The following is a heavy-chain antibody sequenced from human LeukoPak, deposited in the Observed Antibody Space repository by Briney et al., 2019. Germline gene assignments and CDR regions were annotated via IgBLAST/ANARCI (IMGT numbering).Heavy chain of an antibody. Sequence: GGSLRLSCAASGFNFGSYGMHWVRQAPGKGLEWVAIISYDGSNKYYADSVKGRFTISRDNSKNTLYLQMSSPRPEDTAVYYCATHHREGVTGREYFQHWGQGTLVNVSS. CDR2: ISYDGSNK. CDR1: GFNFGSYG. V-gene: IGHV3-30*03. J-gene: IGHJ1*01. CDR3: ATHHREGVTGREYFQH. D-gene: IGHD6-19*01.